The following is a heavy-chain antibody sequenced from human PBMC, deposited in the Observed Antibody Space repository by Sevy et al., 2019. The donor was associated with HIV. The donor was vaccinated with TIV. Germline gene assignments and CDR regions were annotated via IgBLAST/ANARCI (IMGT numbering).Heavy chain of an antibody. Sequence: ASVKVSCKASGYTFTTYPIGWVRQAPGQGLEWMGWISTYSGETRDAQKFQGRATMTTDTSTSTAYLELRSLRTDDTAVYYCARDSDGSGHYYADYFDYWGQGTLVTVSS. D-gene: IGHD3-22*01. V-gene: IGHV1-18*01. CDR3: ARDSDGSGHYYADYFDY. CDR1: GYTFTTYP. CDR2: ISTYSGET. J-gene: IGHJ4*02.